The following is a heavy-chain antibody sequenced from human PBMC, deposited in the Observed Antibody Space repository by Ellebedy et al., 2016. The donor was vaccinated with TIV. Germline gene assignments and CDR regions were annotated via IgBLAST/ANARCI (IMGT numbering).Heavy chain of an antibody. CDR2: ISYDGNNK. CDR3: ARIGGVRGVITDDAFDI. D-gene: IGHD3-10*01. CDR1: GFSFSRFA. V-gene: IGHV3-30-3*01. J-gene: IGHJ3*02. Sequence: GGSLRLSXAASGFSFSRFAMYWVRQAPGKGLEWVAVISYDGNNKYYADSVKGRLSISRDNSKNTLYLQMDSLRVEDTAMYYCARIGGVRGVITDDAFDIWGQGTMVTVSS.